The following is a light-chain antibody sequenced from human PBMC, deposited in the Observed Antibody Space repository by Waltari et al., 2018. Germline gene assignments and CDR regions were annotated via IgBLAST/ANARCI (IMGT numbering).Light chain of an antibody. CDR2: DVS. CDR3: CSYAGSYTWV. V-gene: IGLV2-11*01. CDR1: SSDVGGYNF. J-gene: IGLJ1*01. Sequence: QSALTQPRSVSVSPGQSVTISCTGTSSDVGGYNFVSWYQQHPGTAPKLIIFDVSRRPSGVPVRFSGSKSDNTASLTISGLQAEDEADYYCCSYAGSYTWVFGTGTEVTVL.